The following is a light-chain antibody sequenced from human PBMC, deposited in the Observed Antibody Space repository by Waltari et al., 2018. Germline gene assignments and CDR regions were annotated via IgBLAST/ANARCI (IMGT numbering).Light chain of an antibody. CDR2: QDN. J-gene: IGLJ2*01. CDR3: QARDSNIVI. Sequence: SYELTQPPSVSVSPGQTATITCSGNKLGDKYACWYQRRPGQSPLLVIYQDNKRPSGIPDRFSGSNSGNTATLTITGTQPIDEADYYCQARDSNIVIFGGGTKLTVL. V-gene: IGLV3-1*01. CDR1: KLGDKY.